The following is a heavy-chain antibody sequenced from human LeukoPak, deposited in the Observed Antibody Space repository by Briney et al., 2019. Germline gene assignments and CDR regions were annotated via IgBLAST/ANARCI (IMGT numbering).Heavy chain of an antibody. CDR2: ISYDGSNK. V-gene: IGHV3-30*04. D-gene: IGHD3-16*02. Sequence: GGSLRLSCAASGFTFSSYAMHWVRQAPGKGLEWVAVISYDGSNKYYADSVKGRFTISRGNPKNTLYLQMNSLRAEDTAVYYCARDSRILDDYVWGSYRYYYYGMDVWGKGTTVTVSS. J-gene: IGHJ6*04. CDR3: ARDSRILDDYVWGSYRYYYYGMDV. CDR1: GFTFSSYA.